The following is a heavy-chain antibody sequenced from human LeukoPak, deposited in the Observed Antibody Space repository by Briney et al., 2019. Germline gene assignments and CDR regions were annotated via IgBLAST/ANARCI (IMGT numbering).Heavy chain of an antibody. CDR2: IKQDGSEK. J-gene: IGHJ4*02. CDR1: GFTFSSYW. CDR3: ARARDFWSGYYYCY. V-gene: IGHV3-7*01. Sequence: PGGSLRLSCAASGFTFSSYWMSWVRQAPGKGLEWVANIKQDGSEKYYVDSVKGRFTISRDNAKNSLYLQMNSLRAEDTAVYYCARARDFWSGYYYCYWGQGTLVTVSS. D-gene: IGHD3-3*01.